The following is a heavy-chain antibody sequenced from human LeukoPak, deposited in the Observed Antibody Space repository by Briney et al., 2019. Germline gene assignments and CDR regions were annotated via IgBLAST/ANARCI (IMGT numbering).Heavy chain of an antibody. Sequence: SETLSLTCAVSGYSISSGYYWGWIRQPPGKGLEWIGSIYHSGSTYYNPSLKSRVTISVDTSKNQFSLKLGSVTAADTAVYYCARQLFLTFGGVIETFDYWGQGTLVTVSS. CDR3: ARQLFLTFGGVIETFDY. V-gene: IGHV4-38-2*01. CDR2: IYHSGST. CDR1: GYSISSGYY. D-gene: IGHD3-16*02. J-gene: IGHJ4*02.